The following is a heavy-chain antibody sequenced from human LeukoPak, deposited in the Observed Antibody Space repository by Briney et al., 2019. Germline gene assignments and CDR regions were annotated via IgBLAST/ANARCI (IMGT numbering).Heavy chain of an antibody. V-gene: IGHV1-18*01. Sequence: ASVKVSCKASGYTFSRYGIIWVRQAPGQGLEWMGWISADNGKTKYAQKLQGRVTMTTDTSTTTAYMELRSVRSDDTAVYFCASGDYALGCWGQGTLVTVSS. J-gene: IGHJ4*02. CDR2: ISADNGKT. CDR1: GYTFSRYG. CDR3: ASGDYALGC. D-gene: IGHD4-17*01.